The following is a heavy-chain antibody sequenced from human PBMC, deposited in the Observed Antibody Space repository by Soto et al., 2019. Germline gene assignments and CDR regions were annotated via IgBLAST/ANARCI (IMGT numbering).Heavy chain of an antibody. CDR1: GFTFSSHA. V-gene: IGHV3-23*01. CDR3: ARDLWWYLH. J-gene: IGHJ4*02. CDR2: ISAGSEGA. Sequence: EVQLLECGGGLVQPGGALRLSCAASGFTFSSHAMSWVRQAPGKGLEWISSISAGSEGAYYADSVKGRFTISRDNSNNTLYLQMNSLRAEDTAVYYCARDLWWYLHWGQGTLVTVSP. D-gene: IGHD2-15*01.